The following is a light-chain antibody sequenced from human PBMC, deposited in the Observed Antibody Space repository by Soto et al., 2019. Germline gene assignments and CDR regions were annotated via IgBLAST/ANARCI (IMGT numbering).Light chain of an antibody. V-gene: IGKV3-15*01. Sequence: EIVMTQSPATLSVSPGERATLFCRASQSVSSYVAWYQQKPGQAPRLLIYGPSTRATGIPGRFSGSGSGTEFTLTISSLQSEDFAVYYCQQYNNWPTWTFGQGTKVDIK. CDR3: QQYNNWPTWT. CDR1: QSVSSY. J-gene: IGKJ1*01. CDR2: GPS.